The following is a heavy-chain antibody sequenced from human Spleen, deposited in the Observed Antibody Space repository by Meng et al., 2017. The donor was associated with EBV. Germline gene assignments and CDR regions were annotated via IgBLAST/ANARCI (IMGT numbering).Heavy chain of an antibody. J-gene: IGHJ4*02. Sequence: VQRGESGGGLVQPGGSLRLSCAASGFIFSSYWMHWVRQAPGKGLVWVSRINSDGSSTTYADSVKGRFTISRDNAKNTLYLQMNSLRAEDTAVYYCARDSGWSLCDYWGQGTLVTVSS. CDR3: ARDSGWSLCDY. CDR2: INSDGSST. D-gene: IGHD6-19*01. CDR1: GFIFSSYW. V-gene: IGHV3-74*03.